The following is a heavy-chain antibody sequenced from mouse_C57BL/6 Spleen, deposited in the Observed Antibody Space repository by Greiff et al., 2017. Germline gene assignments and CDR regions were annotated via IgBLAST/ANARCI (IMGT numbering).Heavy chain of an antibody. D-gene: IGHD2-1*01. CDR3: ARSQNGNYVDFDY. Sequence: QVQLQQPGAELVMPGASVKLSCKASGYTFTSYWMHWVKQRPGQGLEWIGEIDPSASYTNYNQKFKGKSTLTVDKSSSTAYMQISSLTSEDSAVYYCARSQNGNYVDFDYWGQGTTLTVSS. CDR2: IDPSASYT. J-gene: IGHJ2*01. CDR1: GYTFTSYW. V-gene: IGHV1-69*01.